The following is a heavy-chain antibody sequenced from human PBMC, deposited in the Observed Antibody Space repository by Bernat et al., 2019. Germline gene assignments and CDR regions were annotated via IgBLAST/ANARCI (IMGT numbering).Heavy chain of an antibody. Sequence: QVYLVQSGADVKKPGASVKVSCEASGYTFSTYKITWVRQAPGQGLEWMGWISPYNGNAIYAQNFQGRVTMTTDTSTSTAYMELTSLRADDTDIYYCARGYRNFDYWGQGTLVSVSS. CDR2: ISPYNGNA. V-gene: IGHV1-18*01. D-gene: IGHD4-11*01. CDR1: GYTFSTYK. CDR3: ARGYRNFDY. J-gene: IGHJ4*02.